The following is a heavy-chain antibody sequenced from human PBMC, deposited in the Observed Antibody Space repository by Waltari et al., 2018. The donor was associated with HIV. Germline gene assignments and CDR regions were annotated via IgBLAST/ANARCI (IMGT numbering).Heavy chain of an antibody. CDR2: INRERRTI. CDR3: ARGQYYSMDV. J-gene: IGHJ6*02. V-gene: IGHV3-74*01. D-gene: IGHD3-10*01. CDR1: GFTFSSYW. Sequence: EVQLVESGGGLVQPGGSLRLSCSASGFTFSSYWMHWVRQAPGKGLVWVSGINRERRTIRYADSVKGRFTISRDNTKNTLYLQMNSLRAEDTALYYCARGQYYSMDVWGQGTTVTVSS.